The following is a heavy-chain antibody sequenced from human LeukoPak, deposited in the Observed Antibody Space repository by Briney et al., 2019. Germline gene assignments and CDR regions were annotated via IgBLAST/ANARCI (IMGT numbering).Heavy chain of an antibody. D-gene: IGHD5-18*01. CDR2: VGGSGGST. CDR1: GFTFSSYG. J-gene: IGHJ4*02. CDR3: AKGADMAMANYFDY. Sequence: PGGSLRLSCAASGFTFSSYGMSWVRQAPGKGLEWVSAVGGSGGSTYNADSVRGRFTISRDNFKNTLYLQMNSLRAEDTAVYYCAKGADMAMANYFDYWGQGTLVTVSS. V-gene: IGHV3-23*01.